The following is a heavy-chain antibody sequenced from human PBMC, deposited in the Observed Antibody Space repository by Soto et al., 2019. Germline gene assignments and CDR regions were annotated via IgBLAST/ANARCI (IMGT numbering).Heavy chain of an antibody. CDR2: IYSGGST. CDR3: ARVGNYLYYMDV. Sequence: PGESLKISCAASGFTVSSNYMSWVRQAPGKGLEWVSVIYSGGSTYYADSVKGRFTISRHNSKNTLYLQMNSLRAEDTAVYYCARVGNYLYYMDVWGKGTTVTVSS. J-gene: IGHJ6*03. CDR1: GFTVSSNY. V-gene: IGHV3-53*04. D-gene: IGHD3-10*01.